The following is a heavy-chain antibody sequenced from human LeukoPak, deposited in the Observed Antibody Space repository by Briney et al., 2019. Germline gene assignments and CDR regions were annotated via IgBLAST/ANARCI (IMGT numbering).Heavy chain of an antibody. Sequence: GSSVKVSCKASGYTFTGYYMHWVRQAPGQGLEWMGWINPHSGGTNYAQKFQGRVTMTRDTSISTAYMELSRLRSDDTAVYYCARESSGWEAELLYYYYYMDVWGKGTTVTISS. D-gene: IGHD6-19*01. V-gene: IGHV1-2*02. CDR2: INPHSGGT. CDR3: ARESSGWEAELLYYYYYMDV. J-gene: IGHJ6*03. CDR1: GYTFTGYY.